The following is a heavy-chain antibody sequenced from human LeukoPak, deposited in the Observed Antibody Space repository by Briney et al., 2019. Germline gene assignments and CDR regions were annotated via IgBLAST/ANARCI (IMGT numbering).Heavy chain of an antibody. CDR3: ARDRGQYSSSWYGFDY. CDR1: GGSISSDNW. Sequence: SETLSLTCTVSGGSISSDNWWTWVRQPPGKGLEWIAEIFYGGSTNYNPSLKSRVTISIDKSKNQFSLDLSSVTAADTAVYYCARDRGQYSSSWYGFDYWGQGTLVTVSS. J-gene: IGHJ4*02. V-gene: IGHV4-4*02. CDR2: IFYGGST. D-gene: IGHD6-13*01.